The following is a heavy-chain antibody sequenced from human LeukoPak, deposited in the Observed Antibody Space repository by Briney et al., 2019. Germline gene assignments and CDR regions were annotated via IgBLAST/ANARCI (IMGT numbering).Heavy chain of an antibody. CDR2: INGDGSEE. D-gene: IGHD3-16*01. J-gene: IGHJ5*01. CDR3: ARDPDSDNAWGWFDS. Sequence: GGSLRLSCAASGFTFSSYWMSWVRHSPGKGLEWVANINGDGSEEYYVDSVKGRFTISRANARSSLYLQMNSLRGEDTAVYYCARDPDSDNAWGWFDSWGQGTVVTVSS. CDR1: GFTFSSYW. V-gene: IGHV3-7*01.